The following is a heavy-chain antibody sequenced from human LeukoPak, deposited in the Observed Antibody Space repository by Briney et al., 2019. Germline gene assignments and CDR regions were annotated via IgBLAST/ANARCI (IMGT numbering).Heavy chain of an antibody. CDR3: ARAPPLYNWNDVDYYYYYYMDV. CDR1: GGSISSYY. Sequence: PSETLSLTCTVSGGSISSYYWSWIRQPAGKGLKWIGRIYTSGSTNYNPSLKSRVTMSVDTSKNQFSLKLSSVTAADTAVYYCARAPPLYNWNDVDYYYYYYMDVWGEGTTVTVSS. CDR2: IYTSGST. J-gene: IGHJ6*03. D-gene: IGHD1-1*01. V-gene: IGHV4-4*07.